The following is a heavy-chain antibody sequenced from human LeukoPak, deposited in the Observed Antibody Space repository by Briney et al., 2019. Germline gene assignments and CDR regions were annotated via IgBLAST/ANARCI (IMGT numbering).Heavy chain of an antibody. D-gene: IGHD6-25*01. CDR1: GFTFSSYG. CDR3: AKDPTSGYNPYYFDY. CDR2: ISYDGSNK. Sequence: PGGSLRLSCAASGFTFSSYGMHWVRQAPGKGLEWVAVISYDGSNKYYADSVKGRFTISRDNSKNTLYLQMNSLRAEDTALYYCAKDPTSGYNPYYFDYWGQGTLVTVSS. V-gene: IGHV3-30*18. J-gene: IGHJ4*02.